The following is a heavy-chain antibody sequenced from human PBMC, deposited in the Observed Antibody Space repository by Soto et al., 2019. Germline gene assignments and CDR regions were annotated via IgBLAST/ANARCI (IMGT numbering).Heavy chain of an antibody. J-gene: IGHJ6*02. Sequence: PSETLSLTCAVYGGSFSGYYWSWVRQPPGKGLEWIGEINHSGSTNYNPSLKSRVTISVDTSKNQFSLKLSSVTAADTAVYYCARGVVPPWGDYGMDVWGQGTTVTVSS. CDR3: ARGVVPPWGDYGMDV. CDR2: INHSGST. V-gene: IGHV4-34*01. D-gene: IGHD2-2*01. CDR1: GGSFSGYY.